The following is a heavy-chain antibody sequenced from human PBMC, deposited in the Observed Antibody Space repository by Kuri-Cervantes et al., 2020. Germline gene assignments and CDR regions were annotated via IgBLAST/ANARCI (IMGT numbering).Heavy chain of an antibody. J-gene: IGHJ6*03. D-gene: IGHD2-2*01. V-gene: IGHV3-7*01. Sequence: LSLTCAASGFTFSSYGMHWVRQAPGKGLEWVANIQQDGREKYYVDSVKGRFTISRDNAKNSLYLQMNSLRAEDTAVYYCAKGYCSSTSCSRYYYYYMDVWGKGTTVTVSS. CDR3: AKGYCSSTSCSRYYYYYMDV. CDR2: IQQDGREK. CDR1: GFTFSSYG.